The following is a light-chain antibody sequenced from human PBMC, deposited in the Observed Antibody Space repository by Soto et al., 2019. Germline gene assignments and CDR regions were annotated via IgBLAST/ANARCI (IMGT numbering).Light chain of an antibody. CDR2: GAT. V-gene: IGKV3-15*01. J-gene: IGKJ1*01. Sequence: ETVMTQSPATLSVAPGERATLSCRASQSIRDSLSWYQQKPGQAPRLLIYGATTRATGIPARFSGSGSGTEFTLTLSSLQSEDFALYYCQQYDHWPRTFGQGTKVEVK. CDR3: QQYDHWPRT. CDR1: QSIRDS.